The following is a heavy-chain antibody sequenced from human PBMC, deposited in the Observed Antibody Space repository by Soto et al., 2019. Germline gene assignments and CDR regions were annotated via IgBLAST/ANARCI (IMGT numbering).Heavy chain of an antibody. Sequence: QVQLVQSGPEVKKPGASVKVSCKASGYTFTRYAMHWVRQAPGQGLEWMGWINTCNGNSHYSQKFQGIVTFTRDTSATTAYMELTGLRPEDTAIYFCARNVDYFDPWGQGTLVTVSS. CDR1: GYTFTRYA. CDR3: ARNVDYFDP. J-gene: IGHJ5*02. CDR2: INTCNGNS. V-gene: IGHV1-3*04. D-gene: IGHD4-17*01.